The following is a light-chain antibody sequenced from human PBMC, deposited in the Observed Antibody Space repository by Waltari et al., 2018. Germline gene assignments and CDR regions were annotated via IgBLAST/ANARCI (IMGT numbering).Light chain of an antibody. CDR3: QQYDGSVLT. V-gene: IGKV3-20*01. Sequence: IVLTQSPDTLSLSPGQRATLSCRASQTINNNFLVWYQQKPGQAPRLIIHGASSRATGFPDRFSGSGSGTDLTLTINSLKPEDSAVYYCQQYDGSVLTFGGGTKVEI. J-gene: IGKJ4*01. CDR2: GAS. CDR1: QTINNNF.